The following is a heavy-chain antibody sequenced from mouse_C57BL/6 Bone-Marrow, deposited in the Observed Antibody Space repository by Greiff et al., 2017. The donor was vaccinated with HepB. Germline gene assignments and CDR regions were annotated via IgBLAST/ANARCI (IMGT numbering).Heavy chain of an antibody. CDR3: ARWGDYGSSYEDYAMDY. CDR1: GYTFTDYY. J-gene: IGHJ4*01. Sequence: EVQLQQSGPELVKPGASVKISCKASGYTFTDYYMNWVKQSHGKSLEWIGDINPNNGGTRYNQKFKGKATLTVDKSSSTAYMELRSLTSDDSAAYYCARWGDYGSSYEDYAMDYWGQGTAVTVSS. V-gene: IGHV1-26*01. D-gene: IGHD1-1*01. CDR2: INPNNGGT.